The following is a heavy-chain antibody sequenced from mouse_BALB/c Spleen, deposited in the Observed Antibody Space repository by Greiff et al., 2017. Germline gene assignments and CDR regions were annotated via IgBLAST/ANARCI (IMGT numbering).Heavy chain of an antibody. CDR3: TREGGTGAMDY. CDR1: GFTFSSYT. CDR2: ISSGGSYT. J-gene: IGHJ4*01. D-gene: IGHD3-3*01. Sequence: EVKLVESGGGLVKPGGSLKLSCAASGFTFSSYTMSWVRQTPEKRLEWVATISSGGSYTYYPDSVKGRFTISRDNAKNTLYLQMSSLKSEDTAMYYCTREGGTGAMDYWGQGTSVTVSS. V-gene: IGHV5-6-4*01.